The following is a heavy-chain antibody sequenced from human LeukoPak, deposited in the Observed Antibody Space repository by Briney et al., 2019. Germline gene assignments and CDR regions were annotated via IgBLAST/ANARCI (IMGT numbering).Heavy chain of an antibody. CDR3: ARDRAVISGCFDY. J-gene: IGHJ4*02. CDR2: ISSSGSTI. D-gene: IGHD6-19*01. CDR1: GFTFSSYW. V-gene: IGHV3-48*04. Sequence: GGSLRLSCAASGFTFSSYWMHWVRQAPGKGLEWVSYISSSGSTIYYADSVKGRFTISRDNAKNSLYLQMNSLRAEDTAVYYCARDRAVISGCFDYWGQGTLVTVSS.